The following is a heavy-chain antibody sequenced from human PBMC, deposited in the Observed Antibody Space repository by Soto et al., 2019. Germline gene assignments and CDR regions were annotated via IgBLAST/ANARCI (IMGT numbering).Heavy chain of an antibody. CDR3: AEDLGGGSGDHPGYYYGMDV. J-gene: IGHJ6*02. CDR2: ISYDGSNK. CDR1: GFTFSSYG. D-gene: IGHD4-17*01. V-gene: IGHV3-30*18. Sequence: QVQLVESGGGVVQPGRSLRLSCAASGFTFSSYGMHWVRQAPGKGLEWVAVISYDGSNKYYADSVKGRFTISRDNSKNTLYLQMNSLRAEDTAVYYCAEDLGGGSGDHPGYYYGMDVWGQGTTVTVS.